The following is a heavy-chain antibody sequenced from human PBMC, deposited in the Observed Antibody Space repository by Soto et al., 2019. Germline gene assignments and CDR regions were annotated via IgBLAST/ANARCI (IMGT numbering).Heavy chain of an antibody. J-gene: IGHJ5*02. CDR3: AREVGVFGLVIMVPGWFDT. CDR1: GYTVTSYG. V-gene: IGHV1-18*01. Sequence: QVQLVQSGAEVKKPGASVKVSCKASGYTVTSYGISWVRHDPGQGREWMGWISAYNGNTNYAQKLQGRVTMTPDTSTSTAYMELRSLRSDDTAVYYCAREVGVFGLVIMVPGWFDTWGQGTLVTVSS. D-gene: IGHD3-3*01. CDR2: ISAYNGNT.